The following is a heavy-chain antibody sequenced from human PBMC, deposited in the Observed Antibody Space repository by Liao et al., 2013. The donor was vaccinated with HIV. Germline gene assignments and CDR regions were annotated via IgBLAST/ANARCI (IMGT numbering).Heavy chain of an antibody. CDR1: GGSISSGSFA. V-gene: IGHV4-61*02. Sequence: QMQLQESGPGLVKPSQTLSLTCSVSGGSISSGSFAWSWIRQPAGKELEWIGRIFASGRTDYKPSLKSRVTISVDTAKNQFVLNLNSVTAADTAVYYCARESGEDTIFAVVGVGYHYYMDVWGKGTTVTVSS. J-gene: IGHJ6*03. CDR2: IFASGRT. D-gene: IGHD3-3*01. CDR3: ARESGEDTIFAVVGVGYHYYMDV.